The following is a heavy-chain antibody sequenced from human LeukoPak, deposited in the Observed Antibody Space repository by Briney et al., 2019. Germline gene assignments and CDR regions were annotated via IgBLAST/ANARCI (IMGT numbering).Heavy chain of an antibody. Sequence: SETLSLTCTVSGGSISSSSYYWSWNRQTPGKGLEWIGNIFDSGDTNYNPSLQSRVTISVDTSKKQFSLKLRSVTAADTAVYYCTRRLSNGATLNYFDYWGQGTLVTVSS. CDR1: GGSISSSSYY. D-gene: IGHD4/OR15-4a*01. CDR3: TRRLSNGATLNYFDY. V-gene: IGHV4-61*05. J-gene: IGHJ4*02. CDR2: IFDSGDT.